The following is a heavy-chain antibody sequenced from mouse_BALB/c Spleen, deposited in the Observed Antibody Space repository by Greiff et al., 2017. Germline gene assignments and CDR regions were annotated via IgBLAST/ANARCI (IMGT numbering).Heavy chain of an antibody. CDR2: ISSGGST. CDR1: GFTFSSYA. Sequence: EVQGVESGGGLVKPGGSLKLSCAASGFTFSSYAMSWVRQTPEKRLEWVASISSGGSTYYPDSVKGRFTISRDNARNILYLQMSSLRSEDTAMYYCARGATTLYYYAMDYWGQGTSVNVS. D-gene: IGHD5-5*01. CDR3: ARGATTLYYYAMDY. J-gene: IGHJ4*01. V-gene: IGHV5-6-5*01.